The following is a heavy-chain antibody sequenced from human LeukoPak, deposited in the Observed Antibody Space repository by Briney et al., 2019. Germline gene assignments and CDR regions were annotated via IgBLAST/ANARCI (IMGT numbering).Heavy chain of an antibody. CDR2: INAGNGNT. J-gene: IGHJ3*02. V-gene: IGHV1-3*01. Sequence: ASVKVSCKASGYTFTSYAMHWVRQAPGQRLEWMGWINAGNGNTKYSQKFQGRVTITRDTSASTAYMELSSLRSEDTAVYYCARGFGGYSYGFDAFDIWGQGTMVTVSS. CDR1: GYTFTSYA. CDR3: ARGFGGYSYGFDAFDI. D-gene: IGHD5-18*01.